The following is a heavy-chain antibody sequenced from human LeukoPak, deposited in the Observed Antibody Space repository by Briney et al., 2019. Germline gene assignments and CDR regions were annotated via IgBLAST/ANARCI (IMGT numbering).Heavy chain of an antibody. V-gene: IGHV3-23*01. CDR3: AKGREYQLLSPENFDY. CDR1: GFTFSSYA. Sequence: GGSLRLSCAASGFTFSSYAMSWVRQAPGKGLEWVSAISGSGGSTYYADSVKGRLTISRDNSKNTLYLQMNSLRAEDTAVYYCAKGREYQLLSPENFDYWGQGTLVTVSS. J-gene: IGHJ4*02. D-gene: IGHD2-2*01. CDR2: ISGSGGST.